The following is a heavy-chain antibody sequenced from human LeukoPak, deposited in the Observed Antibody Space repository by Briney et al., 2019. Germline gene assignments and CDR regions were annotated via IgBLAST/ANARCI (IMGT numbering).Heavy chain of an antibody. CDR2: IYTSGST. J-gene: IGHJ4*02. CDR3: ARDGNSGYTFDY. D-gene: IGHD5-12*01. V-gene: IGHV4-4*07. CDR1: GGSISSYY. Sequence: SETLSLTRTVSGGSISSYYWSWIRQPAGKGLEWIGRIYTSGSTKYNPSLKSRVTMSVDTSKNQFSLKLSSVTAADTAVYYCARDGNSGYTFDYWGQGTLVTVSS.